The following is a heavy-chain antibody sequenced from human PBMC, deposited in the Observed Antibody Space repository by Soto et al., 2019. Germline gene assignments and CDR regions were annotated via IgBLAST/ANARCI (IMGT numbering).Heavy chain of an antibody. D-gene: IGHD3-10*01. Sequence: PGGSLRLSCAASGFTFSSYAMSWVRQAPGKGLEWVSAISGSGGSTYYADSVKGRFTIPRDNSKNTLYLQMNSLRAEDTAVYYCAKVLVQYYYGSGSTLTYYFDYWGQGTLVTVSS. CDR1: GFTFSSYA. CDR3: AKVLVQYYYGSGSTLTYYFDY. CDR2: ISGSGGST. V-gene: IGHV3-23*01. J-gene: IGHJ4*02.